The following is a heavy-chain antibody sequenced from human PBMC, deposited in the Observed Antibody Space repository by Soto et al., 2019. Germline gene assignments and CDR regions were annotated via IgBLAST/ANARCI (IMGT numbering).Heavy chain of an antibody. Sequence: QVQLVQSGAEVKKPGASVKVSCKASGYTFTSYGISWVRQAPGQGLEWMGWISAYNGNTNYAQKLQGRVTMTTDTSTSTGYMELRSLRSDDTAVYYCAREKGYGGNPSDHYYYYYGMDVWGQGTTVTVSS. V-gene: IGHV1-18*01. CDR2: ISAYNGNT. CDR3: AREKGYGGNPSDHYYYYYGMDV. J-gene: IGHJ6*02. CDR1: GYTFTSYG. D-gene: IGHD4-17*01.